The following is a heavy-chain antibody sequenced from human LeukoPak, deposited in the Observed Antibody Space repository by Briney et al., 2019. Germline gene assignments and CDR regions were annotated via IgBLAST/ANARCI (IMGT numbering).Heavy chain of an antibody. V-gene: IGHV3-13*01. CDR2: IGTAGDT. J-gene: IGHJ4*02. D-gene: IGHD3-22*01. Sequence: PGGSLRLSCAASGFTFSSYDMHWVRQATGKGLEWVSAIGTAGDTYYPGSVKGRFTISRENAENSLYLQMNSLRAGDTAVYYCARGGLWYYDSSGPFDYWGQGTLVTVSS. CDR3: ARGGLWYYDSSGPFDY. CDR1: GFTFSSYD.